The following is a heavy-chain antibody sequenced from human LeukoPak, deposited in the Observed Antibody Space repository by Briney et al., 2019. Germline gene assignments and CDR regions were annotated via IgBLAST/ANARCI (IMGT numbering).Heavy chain of an antibody. V-gene: IGHV3-74*01. CDR3: ARDLDYFGSADFDY. CDR2: ISGDGSIT. D-gene: IGHD3-10*01. J-gene: IGHJ4*02. CDR1: GFTISGYW. Sequence: GGSLRLSCAASGFTISGYWMHWVRQAPGKGLVWVSRISGDGSITAYADSAKGRFTISRDNSKNTLFLQMNSLRVEDTALYYCARDLDYFGSADFDYWGQGTLVTVSS.